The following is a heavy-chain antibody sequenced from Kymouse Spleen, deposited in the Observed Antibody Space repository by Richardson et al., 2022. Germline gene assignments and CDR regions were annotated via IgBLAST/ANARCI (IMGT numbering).Heavy chain of an antibody. CDR3: ARDDSSSCYYYYGMDV. Sequence: EVQLVESGGGLVQPGGSLRLSCAASGFTFSSYSMNWVRQAPGKGLEWVSYISSSSSTIYYADSVKGRFTISRDNAKNSLYLQMNSLRDEDTAVYYCARDDSSSCYYYYGMDVWGQGTTVTVSS. CDR1: GFTFSSYS. CDR2: ISSSSSTI. J-gene: IGHJ6*02. D-gene: IGHD6-13*01. V-gene: IGHV3-48*02.